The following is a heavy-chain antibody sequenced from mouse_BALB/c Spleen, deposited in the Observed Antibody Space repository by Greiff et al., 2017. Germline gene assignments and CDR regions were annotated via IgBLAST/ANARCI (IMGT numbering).Heavy chain of an antibody. Sequence: QVQLKESGAELARPGASVKMSCKASGYTFTSYTMHWVNQRPGQGLEWIGYINPSSGYTNYNQKFKDKATLTADKSSSTAYMQLSSLTSEDSAVYDCARRFDYWGQGTTLTVSS. J-gene: IGHJ2*01. CDR2: INPSSGYT. CDR3: ARRFDY. V-gene: IGHV1-4*01. CDR1: GYTFTSYT.